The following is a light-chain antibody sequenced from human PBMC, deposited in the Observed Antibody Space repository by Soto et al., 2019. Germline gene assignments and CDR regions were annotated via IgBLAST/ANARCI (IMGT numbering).Light chain of an antibody. Sequence: QSVLTQPASVSGSPGQSITISCTGTSSDLGAYNSVSWYRQHPGKAPKVMIYDVTNRPSGVSSRFSGSKSGNTASLTISGLQADDEADYYCCSYTTSNTLVFGTGTQLTVL. CDR3: CSYTTSNTLV. V-gene: IGLV2-14*01. CDR1: SSDLGAYNS. CDR2: DVT. J-gene: IGLJ1*01.